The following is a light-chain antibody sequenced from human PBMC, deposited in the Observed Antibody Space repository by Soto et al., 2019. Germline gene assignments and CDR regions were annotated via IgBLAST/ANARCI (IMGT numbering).Light chain of an antibody. CDR1: QSISSW. Sequence: SVGDRVTITCRASQSISSWLAWYQQKPGKAPKLLIYDASSLESGVPSRLSGSGSGTEFTLTISSLQPDDFATYYCQQYNSYSWTFGQGTKV. CDR2: DAS. V-gene: IGKV1-5*01. J-gene: IGKJ1*01. CDR3: QQYNSYSWT.